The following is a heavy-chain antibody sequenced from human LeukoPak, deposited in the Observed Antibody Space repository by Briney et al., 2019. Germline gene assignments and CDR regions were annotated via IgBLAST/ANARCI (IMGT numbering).Heavy chain of an antibody. Sequence: PSETLSLTCAVYGGSFSGYYWSWIRQPPGKGLEWIGEINHSGSTNYNPSLKSRVTISVDTSKNQFSLKLSSVTAADTAVYYCARGNSWGPSIDYWGQGTLVPVSS. CDR2: INHSGST. V-gene: IGHV4-34*01. J-gene: IGHJ4*02. CDR1: GGSFSGYY. CDR3: ARGNSWGPSIDY. D-gene: IGHD7-27*01.